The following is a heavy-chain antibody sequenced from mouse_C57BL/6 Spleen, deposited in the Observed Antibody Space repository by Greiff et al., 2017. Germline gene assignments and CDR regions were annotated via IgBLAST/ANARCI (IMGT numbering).Heavy chain of an antibody. CDR3: IYGSSCSYWYFDV. CDR2: INPSTGGT. CDR1: GYSFTGYY. D-gene: IGHD1-1*01. J-gene: IGHJ1*03. V-gene: IGHV1-42*01. Sequence: EVQLQQSGPELVKPGASVKISCKASGYSFTGYYMNWVKQSPEKSLEWIGEINPSTGGTTYNQKFKAKATLNVDKSSSTAYMQLKSLTSDDSAVYYCIYGSSCSYWYFDVWGTGTTVTVSS.